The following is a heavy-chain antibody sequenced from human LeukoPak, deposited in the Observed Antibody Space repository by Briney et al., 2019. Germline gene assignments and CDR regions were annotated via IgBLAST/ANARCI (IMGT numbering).Heavy chain of an antibody. CDR1: GFTFSSYA. D-gene: IGHD2-15*01. CDR2: ISGSGGST. Sequence: GGSLRLSCAASGFTFSSYAMSWVRQAPGKGLEWVSAISGSGGSTYYADSAKGRFTISRDNSKNTLYLQMNSLRAEDTAVYYCAEPYLGYCSGGSCYSGVAGVNYFDYWGQGTLVTVSS. J-gene: IGHJ4*02. V-gene: IGHV3-23*01. CDR3: AEPYLGYCSGGSCYSGVAGVNYFDY.